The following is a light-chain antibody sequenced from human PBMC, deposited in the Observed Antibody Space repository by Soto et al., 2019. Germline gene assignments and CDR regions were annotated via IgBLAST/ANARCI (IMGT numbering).Light chain of an antibody. V-gene: IGKV4-1*01. CDR3: QQYYSTPPYT. J-gene: IGKJ2*01. CDR2: WAS. CDR1: QSVLYSSNNKNY. Sequence: IVMTQSPDSLVVSLGERATINCKSSQSVLYSSNNKNYLAWYQQKPGQSPKLLIYWASTRESGVPDRFSGSGSGTDFTLTISSLQAEDVAVYYCQQYYSTPPYTFGQGTKLEIK.